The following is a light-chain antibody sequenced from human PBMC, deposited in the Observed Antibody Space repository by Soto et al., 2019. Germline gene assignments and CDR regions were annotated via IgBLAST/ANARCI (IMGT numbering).Light chain of an antibody. CDR2: DAS. Sequence: IQVSKSPFTLSASIGDRVTITCRASESIRTWLAWYQHKPGKAPKFLIYDASSLESGVPSRFSGSGSGTEFTLTISNLQPDDFATYFCQQYNNYPRTFGQGTKVDIK. CDR3: QQYNNYPRT. V-gene: IGKV1-5*01. J-gene: IGKJ1*01. CDR1: ESIRTW.